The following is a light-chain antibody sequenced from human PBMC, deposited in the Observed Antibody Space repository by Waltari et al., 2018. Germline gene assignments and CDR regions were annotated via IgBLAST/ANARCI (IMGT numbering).Light chain of an antibody. CDR1: QSVNTD. CDR2: CSS. V-gene: IGKV3-15*01. CDR3: QQYNTWPSVT. J-gene: IGKJ5*01. Sequence: EMVMTQSPASLSVSPGETATLSCRASQSVNTDLAWYQQKPGQAPRPFIYCSSTRTNDVPARFSGRGSGIEFTLTSSSRQSEDFAVYYCQQYNTWPSVTFGQVTRLQIK.